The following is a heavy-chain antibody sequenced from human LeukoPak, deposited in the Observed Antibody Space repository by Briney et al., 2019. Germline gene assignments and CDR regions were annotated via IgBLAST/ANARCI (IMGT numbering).Heavy chain of an antibody. D-gene: IGHD6-13*01. Sequence: SETLSLTCTVSGGSISSYYWSWIRQPAGKGLEWIGRIYTSGSTNYNPSLKSRVTISVDTSKNQFSLKLSSVTAADTAVYYCARDQWSSSWYGAYYYYMDVWGKGTTVTISS. J-gene: IGHJ6*03. CDR3: ARDQWSSSWYGAYYYYMDV. CDR2: IYTSGST. V-gene: IGHV4-4*07. CDR1: GGSISSYY.